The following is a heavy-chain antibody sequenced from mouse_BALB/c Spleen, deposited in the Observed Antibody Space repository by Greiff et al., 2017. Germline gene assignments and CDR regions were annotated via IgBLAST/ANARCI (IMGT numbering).Heavy chain of an antibody. CDR1: GYTFTNYW. J-gene: IGHJ2*01. CDR3: ASSLWPYYFDY. Sequence: VQLQQSGAELVRPGTSVKISCKASGYTFTNYWLGWVKQRPGHGLEWIGDIYPGGGYTNYNEKFKGKATLTADTSSSTAYMQLSSLTSEDSAVYFCASSLWPYYFDYWGQGTTLTVSS. V-gene: IGHV1-63*02. D-gene: IGHD1-1*02. CDR2: IYPGGGYT.